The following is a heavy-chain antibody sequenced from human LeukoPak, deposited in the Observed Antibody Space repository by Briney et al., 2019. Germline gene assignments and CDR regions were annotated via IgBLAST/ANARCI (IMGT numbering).Heavy chain of an antibody. V-gene: IGHV3-33*06. J-gene: IGHJ4*02. CDR1: GFTFSRFA. CDR3: ANDFWSGYWVDY. CDR2: IWYDGSNK. D-gene: IGHD3-3*01. Sequence: GRSLRLSCAASGFTFSRFATHWVRQAPGKGLEWVAVIWYDGSNKYYADSVKGRFTISRDNSKNTLYLQMNSLRAEDTAVYYCANDFWSGYWVDYWGQGTLVTVSS.